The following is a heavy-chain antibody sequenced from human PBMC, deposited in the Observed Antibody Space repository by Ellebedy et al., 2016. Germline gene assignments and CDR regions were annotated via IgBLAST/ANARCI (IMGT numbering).Heavy chain of an antibody. Sequence: SETLSLTXIVAGDSLSSGTYYWHWIRRQAGKGLQWIGNIYHNGATFYNPSFKGRISISVDMSTNQFSLDLTSVTAADTAVYFCARDRLTLVRGAKFRHFDYWGQGIPVTVSS. CDR3: ARDRLTLVRGAKFRHFDY. J-gene: IGHJ4*02. CDR1: GDSLSSGTYY. CDR2: IYHNGAT. V-gene: IGHV4-31*03. D-gene: IGHD3-10*01.